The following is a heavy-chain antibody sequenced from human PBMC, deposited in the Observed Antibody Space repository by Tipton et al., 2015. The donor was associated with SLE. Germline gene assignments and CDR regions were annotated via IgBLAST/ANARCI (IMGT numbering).Heavy chain of an antibody. V-gene: IGHV4-34*01. CDR2: IYYSGST. CDR3: ARVYASSSRGAFDI. Sequence: TLSLTCAVYGGSFSGYYWSWIRQPPGKGLEWIGGIYYSGSTNYNPSLKSRVTISVDTSKNQFSLKLSSVTAADTAVYYCARVYASSSRGAFDIWGQGTMVTVSS. J-gene: IGHJ3*02. CDR1: GGSFSGYY. D-gene: IGHD6-13*01.